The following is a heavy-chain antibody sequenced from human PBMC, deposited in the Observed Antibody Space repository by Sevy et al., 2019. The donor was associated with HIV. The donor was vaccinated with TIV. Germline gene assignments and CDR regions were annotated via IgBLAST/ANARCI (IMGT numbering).Heavy chain of an antibody. J-gene: IGHJ4*02. V-gene: IGHV3-7*01. Sequence: GGSLRLSCAASGFTFSANWMNWVRQAPGKGLEWVANIKGDGSDKHYVDSVEGRFTISRDNAKNLLYLQMNSLRVEDTAVYYCAREGCTRPHDYWGQGTRVTVSS. CDR2: IKGDGSDK. CDR1: GFTFSANW. D-gene: IGHD2-8*01. CDR3: AREGCTRPHDY.